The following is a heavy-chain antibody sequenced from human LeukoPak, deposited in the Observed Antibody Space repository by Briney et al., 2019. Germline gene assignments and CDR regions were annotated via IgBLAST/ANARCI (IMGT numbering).Heavy chain of an antibody. CDR3: ARGARRWLQSKYYFDY. J-gene: IGHJ4*02. V-gene: IGHV1-2*02. D-gene: IGHD5-12*01. CDR2: INPNSGGT. Sequence: ASVKVSCKASGYTFTGYYMHWVRQAPGQGLEWMGWINPNSGGTNYAQKFQGRATMTRDTSISTAYMELSRLRSDDTAVYYCARGARRWLQSKYYFDYWGQGTLVTVSS. CDR1: GYTFTGYY.